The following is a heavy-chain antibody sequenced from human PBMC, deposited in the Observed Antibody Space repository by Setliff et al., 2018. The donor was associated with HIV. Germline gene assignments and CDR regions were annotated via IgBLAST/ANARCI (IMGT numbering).Heavy chain of an antibody. J-gene: IGHJ4*02. CDR1: GDTDFY. D-gene: IGHD3-16*01. CDR2: IHASGKA. Sequence: SETLSLTCTVSGDTDFYWSWIRQSPGKGLEWIGYIHASGKANYNPSLKSRVTISLDRSKNQFSLKLSSVTAADTAVYYCARTPSRGGFDYWGQGTLVTVSS. CDR3: ARTPSRGGFDY. V-gene: IGHV4-4*09.